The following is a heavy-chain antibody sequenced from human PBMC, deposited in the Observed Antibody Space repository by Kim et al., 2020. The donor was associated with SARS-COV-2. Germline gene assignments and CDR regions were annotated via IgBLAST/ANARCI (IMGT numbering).Heavy chain of an antibody. Sequence: KGRFTISRDNAKNSLYLQMNSLRAEDTAVYYCARDLDIVVVPAANDAFDIWGQGTMVTVSS. CDR3: ARDLDIVVVPAANDAFDI. V-gene: IGHV3-11*06. D-gene: IGHD2-2*03. J-gene: IGHJ3*02.